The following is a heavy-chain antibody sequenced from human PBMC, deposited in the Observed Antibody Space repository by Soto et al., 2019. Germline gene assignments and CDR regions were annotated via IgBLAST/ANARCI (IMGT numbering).Heavy chain of an antibody. Sequence: SETLSLTCAVSGGSISGTTYSWSWIRQPPGKGLEWIGYIYDSGNTYYNPSLKSQFSISVDRSKNQFSLKLSSVTAADTAVYYCARGQGASAGHSNFDYWGQGALVTVSS. CDR3: ARGQGASAGHSNFDY. J-gene: IGHJ4*02. CDR2: IYDSGNT. V-gene: IGHV4-30-2*01. CDR1: GGSISGTTYS. D-gene: IGHD6-13*01.